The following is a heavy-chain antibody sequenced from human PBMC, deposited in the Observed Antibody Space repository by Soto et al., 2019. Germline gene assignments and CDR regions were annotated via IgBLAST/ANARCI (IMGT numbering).Heavy chain of an antibody. V-gene: IGHV3-30*18. CDR1: GFIFSGYS. CDR2: ISYDGSNK. Sequence: GGSLRLSCAASGFIFSGYSMNWVRQAPGKGLEWVAVISYDGSNKYYADSVKGRFTISRDNSKNALYLQMNSLRAEDTAVYYCAKDQSPTGYYDILTAPGYWGQGTLVTVSS. D-gene: IGHD3-9*01. J-gene: IGHJ4*02. CDR3: AKDQSPTGYYDILTAPGY.